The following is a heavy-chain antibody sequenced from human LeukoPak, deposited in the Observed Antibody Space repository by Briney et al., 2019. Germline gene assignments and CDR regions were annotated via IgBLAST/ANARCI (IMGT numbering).Heavy chain of an antibody. V-gene: IGHV1-2*06. D-gene: IGHD5-24*01. J-gene: IGHJ4*02. CDR3: ARDSGEMATPFDY. CDR1: GYTFTGYY. CDR2: INPNSGGT. Sequence: ASVKVSCKASGYTFTGYYMHWVRQAPGQGHEWVGRINPNSGGTNYAQKFQGRVTMTRDTSISTAYMELSRLRADGTAVYYCARDSGEMATPFDYWGQGTLVTVPS.